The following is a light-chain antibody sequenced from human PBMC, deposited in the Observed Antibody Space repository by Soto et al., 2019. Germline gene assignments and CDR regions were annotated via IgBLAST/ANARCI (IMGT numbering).Light chain of an antibody. V-gene: IGKV3-11*01. CDR1: QSIGLA. CDR3: QQRGDWPPIT. CDR2: DAS. Sequence: EILLTQSPATLSLSPGERATLSCRASQSIGLAIAWYQHKPGQAPRLLIFDASQRATGIPARFRGSGSGTDFTLTISSLEPEDFAVYYCQQRGDWPPITFGQGPRLEI. J-gene: IGKJ5*01.